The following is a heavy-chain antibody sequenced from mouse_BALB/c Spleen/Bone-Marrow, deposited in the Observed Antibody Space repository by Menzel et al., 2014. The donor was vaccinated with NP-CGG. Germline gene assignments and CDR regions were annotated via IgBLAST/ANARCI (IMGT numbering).Heavy chain of an antibody. CDR3: ARKGAMITHYYAMDY. CDR1: GFTFSSFG. CDR2: ISNGSSTI. V-gene: IGHV5-17*02. D-gene: IGHD2-4*01. J-gene: IGHJ4*01. Sequence: EVKSVESGGGLVQPGGSRKLSCAASGFTFSSFGMHWVRQAPEEGLEWVAYISNGSSTIYYADTVKGRFTISRDNPKNTLFLQMTSLRSEDTAMYYCARKGAMITHYYAMDYWGQGTSVTVSS.